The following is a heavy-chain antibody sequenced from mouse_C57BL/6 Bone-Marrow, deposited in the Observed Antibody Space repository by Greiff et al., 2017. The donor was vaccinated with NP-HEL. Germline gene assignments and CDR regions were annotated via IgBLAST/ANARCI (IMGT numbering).Heavy chain of an antibody. Sequence: QVQLQQPGAELVRPGPSVKLSCKASGYTFTSYWMHWVKQRPGQGLEWIGVIDPSDSYTNYNQKFKGKATLTVDTSSSTAYMQLSSLTSEDSAVYYCARSTVGYWGQGTTLTVSS. CDR2: IDPSDSYT. CDR1: GYTFTSYW. CDR3: ARSTVGY. J-gene: IGHJ2*01. V-gene: IGHV1-59*01. D-gene: IGHD1-1*01.